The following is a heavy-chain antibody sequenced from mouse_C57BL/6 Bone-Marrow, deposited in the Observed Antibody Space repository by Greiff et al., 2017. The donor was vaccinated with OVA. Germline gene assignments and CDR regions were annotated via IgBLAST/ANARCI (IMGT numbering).Heavy chain of an antibody. J-gene: IGHJ2*01. V-gene: IGHV5-17*01. D-gene: IGHD4-1*01. CDR3: AKSELGPYYFDY. CDR1: GFTFSDYG. CDR2: ISSGSSTI. Sequence: EVQWVESGGGLVKPGGSLKLSCAASGFTFSDYGMHWVRQAPEKGLEWVAYISSGSSTIYYADTVKGRFTISRDNAKNTLFLQMTSLRSEDTAMYYCAKSELGPYYFDYWGQGTTLTVSS.